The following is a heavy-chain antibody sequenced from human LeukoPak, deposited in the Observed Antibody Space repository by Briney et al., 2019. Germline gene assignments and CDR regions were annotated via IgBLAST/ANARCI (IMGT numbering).Heavy chain of an antibody. CDR3: AKSKSPVVAASFDI. Sequence: GGSLRLSCAASGFTFDDYAMHWVRQAPGKGLEWVSGISWNSGSIGYADSVKGRFTISRDNAKNSLYLQMNSLRAEDTALYYCAKSKSPVVAASFDIWGQGAMVTVSS. V-gene: IGHV3-9*01. J-gene: IGHJ3*02. CDR1: GFTFDDYA. CDR2: ISWNSGSI. D-gene: IGHD2-15*01.